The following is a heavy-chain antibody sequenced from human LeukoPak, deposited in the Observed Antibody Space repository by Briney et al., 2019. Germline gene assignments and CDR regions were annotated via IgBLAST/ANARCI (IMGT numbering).Heavy chain of an antibody. CDR1: GYTFTTYD. D-gene: IGHD5-12*01. Sequence: ASVKVSCKASGYTFTTYDINWVRQATGQGLEWMGWMNPNNGNTGYAQKFLGRVTMTRNNSISTAYMELSSLKSEDTAVYYCAKDPDSGYKDYWGQGTLVTVSS. CDR2: MNPNNGNT. J-gene: IGHJ4*02. CDR3: AKDPDSGYKDY. V-gene: IGHV1-8*01.